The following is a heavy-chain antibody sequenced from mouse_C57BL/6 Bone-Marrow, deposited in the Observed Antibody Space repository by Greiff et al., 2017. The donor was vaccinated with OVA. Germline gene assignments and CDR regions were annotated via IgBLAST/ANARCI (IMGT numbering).Heavy chain of an antibody. V-gene: IGHV1-22*01. D-gene: IGHD1-1*01. Sequence: EVKLLESGPELVKPGASVKMSCKASGYTFTDYNMHWVKQSHGKSLEWIGYINPNNGGTSYNQKFKGKATLTVNKSSSTAYMELRSLTSEDSAVYYCATVVSWYFDVWGTGTTVTVSS. CDR1: GYTFTDYN. CDR2: INPNNGGT. J-gene: IGHJ1*03. CDR3: ATVVSWYFDV.